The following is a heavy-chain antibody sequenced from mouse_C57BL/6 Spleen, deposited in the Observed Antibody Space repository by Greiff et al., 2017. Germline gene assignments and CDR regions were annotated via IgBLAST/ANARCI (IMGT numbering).Heavy chain of an antibody. CDR3: ARQLRLRGYFDY. D-gene: IGHD3-2*02. J-gene: IGHJ2*01. Sequence: QVQLQQSGPELVKPGASVKISCKASGYAFSSSWMNWVKQRPGTGLEWIGRIYPGDGDTNYNGKFKGKATLTADKSSSTAYMQLSSLTSEDSAVYFCARQLRLRGYFDYWGQGTTLTVAS. CDR1: GYAFSSSW. V-gene: IGHV1-82*01. CDR2: IYPGDGDT.